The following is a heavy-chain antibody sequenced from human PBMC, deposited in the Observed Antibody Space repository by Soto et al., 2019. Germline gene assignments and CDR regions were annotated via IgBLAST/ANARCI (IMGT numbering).Heavy chain of an antibody. D-gene: IGHD6-19*01. V-gene: IGHV3-21*01. CDR2: ISSSNYI. CDR1: GFTFSSYS. J-gene: IGHJ4*02. Sequence: EVQLEESGGGLVKPGESLRLSCAASGFTFSSYSMHWVRQAPGKGLEWVSSISSSNYIYYADSVKGRFTISRDNAKNSLYLQMNSLRAEDTAVYYCARAVAGDYFDYWGQGTLVTVSS. CDR3: ARAVAGDYFDY.